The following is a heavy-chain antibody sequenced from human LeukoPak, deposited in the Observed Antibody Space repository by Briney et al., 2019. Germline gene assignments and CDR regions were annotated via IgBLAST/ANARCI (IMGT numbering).Heavy chain of an antibody. Sequence: PGGSLRLSCAASGFPFSSYWMIWVRQAPGKGLEWVANIKQDGSEKYYVDSVKGRFTISRDNARNSLYLQMNSLRAEDTAVYYCARGTIAVAGTDYWGQGTLVTVSS. CDR3: ARGTIAVAGTDY. V-gene: IGHV3-7*01. CDR2: IKQDGSEK. D-gene: IGHD6-19*01. J-gene: IGHJ4*02. CDR1: GFPFSSYW.